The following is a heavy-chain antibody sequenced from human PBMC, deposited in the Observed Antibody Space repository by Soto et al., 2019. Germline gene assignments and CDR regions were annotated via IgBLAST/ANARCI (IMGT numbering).Heavy chain of an antibody. CDR3: ARSIMGHRRFNGMDV. J-gene: IGHJ6*02. CDR1: GFSLTSPGMC. D-gene: IGHD1-26*01. CDR2: IERDDDDK. Sequence: SGPTLVNPTETLTLTCTFCGFSLTSPGMCVSWIRQSPGKALEWLALIERDDDDKYYSTSLKTRLTISKDTRKNQVVLTMANMEPADTATYYCARSIMGHRRFNGMDVWGQGT. V-gene: IGHV2-70*13.